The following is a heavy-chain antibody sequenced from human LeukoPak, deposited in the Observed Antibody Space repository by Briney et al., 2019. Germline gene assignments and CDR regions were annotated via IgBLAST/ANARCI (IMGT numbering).Heavy chain of an antibody. CDR3: ARVSDDSSGFLFDY. Sequence: PGASVKVSCKASGGTFSSYAISWVRQAPGQGLEWMGGIIPIFGTANYAQKFQGRVTITADKSTSTAYMELSSLRSEDTAVYYCARVSDDSSGFLFDYWGQGTLVAVSS. J-gene: IGHJ4*02. V-gene: IGHV1-69*06. CDR1: GGTFSSYA. CDR2: IIPIFGTA. D-gene: IGHD3-22*01.